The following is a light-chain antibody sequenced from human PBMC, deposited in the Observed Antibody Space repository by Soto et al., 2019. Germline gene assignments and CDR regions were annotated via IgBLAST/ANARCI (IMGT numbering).Light chain of an antibody. CDR3: QQCSDWPIT. CDR2: DAS. J-gene: IGKJ5*01. V-gene: IGKV1-5*01. CDR1: QSVSGC. Sequence: QSPFSIYASVGDTVTVTCRASQSVSGCLAWYQQKPGEAPKLLIYDASTWQSGVPSRFSGSGSGTDFTLTINSLQSEDFAVYYCQQCSDWPITFGQGTRLEIK.